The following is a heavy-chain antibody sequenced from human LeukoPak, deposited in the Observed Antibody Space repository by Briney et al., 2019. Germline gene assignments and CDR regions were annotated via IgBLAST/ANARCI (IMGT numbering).Heavy chain of an antibody. CDR1: GYTFTNDY. CDR3: ARGEYYYGPGTSFPFDY. Sequence: ASVKVSCKXSGYTFTNDYMHWVRQAPVQGLEWMGRINPNSGATNYEQKFQGRVTMTRDTSISTAYMELSRLRSDDTAVYYCARGEYYYGPGTSFPFDYWGQGTLVTVSS. J-gene: IGHJ4*02. CDR2: INPNSGAT. D-gene: IGHD3-10*01. V-gene: IGHV1-2*06.